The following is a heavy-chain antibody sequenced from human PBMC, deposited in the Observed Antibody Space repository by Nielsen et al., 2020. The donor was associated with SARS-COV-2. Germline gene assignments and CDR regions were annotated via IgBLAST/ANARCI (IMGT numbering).Heavy chain of an antibody. D-gene: IGHD5-12*01. CDR3: ARAPRAIVATKLFDY. Sequence: GESLKISCKGSGYSFTSYWIGWVRQMPGKGLEWMGIIYPGDSDTRYSPSFQGQVTISADKSISTAYLQWSSLKASDTAMYYCARAPRAIVATKLFDYWGQGTLVTVSS. CDR1: GYSFTSYW. V-gene: IGHV5-51*01. J-gene: IGHJ4*02. CDR2: IYPGDSDT.